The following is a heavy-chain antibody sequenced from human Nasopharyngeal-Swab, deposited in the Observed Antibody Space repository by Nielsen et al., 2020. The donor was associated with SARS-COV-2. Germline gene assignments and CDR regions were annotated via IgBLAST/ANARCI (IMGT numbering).Heavy chain of an antibody. CDR1: GFTFSSYD. V-gene: IGHV3-13*01. J-gene: IGHJ6*02. CDR3: AKDHGSAVPAAMHWGKYYYYYGMDV. Sequence: GGSLRLSCAASGFTFSSYDMHWVRQATGKSLEWVSGIHSAGDTYYPGSVKGRFTISRENAKNSLYLQMNSLRAEDTAVYYCAKDHGSAVPAAMHWGKYYYYYGMDVWGQGTTVTVSS. CDR2: IHSAGDT. D-gene: IGHD2-2*01.